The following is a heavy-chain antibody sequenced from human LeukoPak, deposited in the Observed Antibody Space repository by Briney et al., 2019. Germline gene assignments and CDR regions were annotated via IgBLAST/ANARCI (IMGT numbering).Heavy chain of an antibody. CDR3: AFAKDLYDFWSGTVVGYFAY. D-gene: IGHD3-3*01. CDR1: GYTFTSYG. V-gene: IGHV1-18*01. J-gene: IGHJ4*02. CDR2: ISAYNGNT. Sequence: ASVKVSCKASGYTFTSYGISWVRQAPGQGLEWMGWISAYNGNTNYAQKLQGRVTMTTDTSTSTAYMELRSLRSDDTAVYYCAFAKDLYDFWSGTVVGYFAYWGQGTLVTVSS.